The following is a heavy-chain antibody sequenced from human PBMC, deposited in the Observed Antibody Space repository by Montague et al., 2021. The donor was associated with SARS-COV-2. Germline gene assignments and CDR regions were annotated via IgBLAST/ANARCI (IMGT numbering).Heavy chain of an antibody. J-gene: IGHJ4*02. Sequence: SETLSLTCTVSGGSISSYYWSWIRQPPRKGLEWIGYIYYSGSTNYNPSLKSRVTISVDTSKNQFSLKLSSVTAADTAVYCCARAPVAHITIFGVVTSFDYWGQGTLVTVSS. CDR3: ARAPVAHITIFGVVTSFDY. V-gene: IGHV4-59*01. D-gene: IGHD3-3*01. CDR1: GGSISSYY. CDR2: IYYSGST.